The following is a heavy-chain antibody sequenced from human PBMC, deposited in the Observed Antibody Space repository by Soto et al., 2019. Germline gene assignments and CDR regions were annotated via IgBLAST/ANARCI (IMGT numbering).Heavy chain of an antibody. CDR2: IRSGSSYI. CDR1: GFTFSTYS. D-gene: IGHD3-10*01. Sequence: EVQLVESGGGLVKPGGSLRLSSAASGFTFSTYSMNWVRQAPGKGLEGAASIRSGSSYIYYADSVKGRFPISRHNAKNSLYLQMNSLRAEDTAVYYCARDRGGDLKAFDIWGQGTMVTVSS. CDR3: ARDRGGDLKAFDI. J-gene: IGHJ3*02. V-gene: IGHV3-21*01.